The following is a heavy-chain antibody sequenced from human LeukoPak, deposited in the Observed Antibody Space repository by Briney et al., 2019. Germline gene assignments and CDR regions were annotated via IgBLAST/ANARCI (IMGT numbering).Heavy chain of an antibody. CDR1: GFSFSSLW. CDR2: IKGDGSQT. CDR3: ARIPSYGSGSYYRYLDY. J-gene: IGHJ4*02. V-gene: IGHV3-7*01. D-gene: IGHD3-10*01. Sequence: GGSLRLSCAASGFSFSSLWMSWVRQAPGKGLEWVANIKGDGSQTYYVDSVRGRFTISRDNAKNSLYLEMTNLRAEDTAVYYCARIPSYGSGSYYRYLDYWGQGTLVTVAS.